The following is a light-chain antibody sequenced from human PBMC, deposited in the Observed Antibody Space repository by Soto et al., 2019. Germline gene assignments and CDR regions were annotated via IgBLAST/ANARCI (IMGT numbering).Light chain of an antibody. CDR3: CRYTSSITFYI. J-gene: IGLJ1*01. Sequence: QSVLTQPASVSGSPGQPITISCTGTNSDVGSYNLVSWYQQHPGKAPKLVIYKGSERPSGVSNRFSGSKSGNTASLTISRLPAEDEADYYCCRYTSSITFYIFGTGSKV. V-gene: IGLV2-23*01. CDR2: KGS. CDR1: NSDVGSYNL.